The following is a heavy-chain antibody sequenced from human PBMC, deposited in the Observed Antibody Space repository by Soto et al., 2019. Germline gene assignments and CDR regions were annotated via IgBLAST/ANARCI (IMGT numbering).Heavy chain of an antibody. CDR2: LSGGGSNT. Sequence: EVQLLESGGGLVQPRGSLRLSCAASGFSFSTYSMAWVRQTPGKGLAWVSGLSGGGSNTFYADSVQGRFTISVDNSKNTVYLQMNSLRVEDTAVYYCARWDGYGDVWGQGTLVTVSS. V-gene: IGHV3-23*01. D-gene: IGHD4-17*01. CDR3: ARWDGYGDV. J-gene: IGHJ4*02. CDR1: GFSFSTYS.